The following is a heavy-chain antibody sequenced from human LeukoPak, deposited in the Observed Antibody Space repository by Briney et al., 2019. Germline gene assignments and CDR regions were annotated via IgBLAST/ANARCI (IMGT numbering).Heavy chain of an antibody. V-gene: IGHV3-30*03. CDR3: ASSGCPFDY. J-gene: IGHJ4*02. D-gene: IGHD6-19*01. CDR1: GFAFSSYG. Sequence: GGSLRLSCAASGFAFSSYGMHWVRQAPGKGLEWVAVISYDGSNKYYADSVKGRLTISRDNSKNTLYLQMNSLRAEDTAVYYCASSGCPFDYWGQGTLVTVSS. CDR2: ISYDGSNK.